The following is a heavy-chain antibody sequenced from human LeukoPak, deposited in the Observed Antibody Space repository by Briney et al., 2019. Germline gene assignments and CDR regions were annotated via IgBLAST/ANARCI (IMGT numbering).Heavy chain of an antibody. Sequence: PSETLSLTCTVSGASISSSSNYWGWIRQPPGKGLEWIGSFYYSGSTYYNTSLKSRVTISGDTSKNQFSLKLSSVTAADTAVYYCARWAAVAGTGFDYWGQGTLVAVSS. J-gene: IGHJ4*02. CDR2: FYYSGST. D-gene: IGHD6-13*01. V-gene: IGHV4-39*01. CDR1: GASISSSSNY. CDR3: ARWAAVAGTGFDY.